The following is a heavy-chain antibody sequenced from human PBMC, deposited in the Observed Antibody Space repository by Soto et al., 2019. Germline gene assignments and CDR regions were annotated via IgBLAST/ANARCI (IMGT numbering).Heavy chain of an antibody. D-gene: IGHD4-4*01. V-gene: IGHV4-39*01. CDR2: IYYSGST. CDR1: GVSISRSNHY. Sequence: QLQLQESGPGLVKPSETLSLTCTVSGVSISRSNHYWGWIRQPPGKGLEWIGSIYYSGSTYYNPSLKSRVTISVDASKNQFSLKLSSVTAADTAVYYCARRRTVYSPCDPWGQGTLVTVSS. J-gene: IGHJ5*02. CDR3: ARRRTVYSPCDP.